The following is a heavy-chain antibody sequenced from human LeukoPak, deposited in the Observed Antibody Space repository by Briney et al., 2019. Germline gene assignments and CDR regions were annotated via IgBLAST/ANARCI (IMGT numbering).Heavy chain of an antibody. CDR3: ANDREAFGSGTDPDFDY. J-gene: IGHJ4*02. V-gene: IGHV3-23*01. CDR1: GFTFSSYA. D-gene: IGHD3-10*01. CDR2: ISGSGGST. Sequence: GGSLRLSCAASGFTFSSYAMSWVRQAPGKGLEWVSAISGSGGSTYYADSVKGRFTISRDNSKNTLYLQMNSLRAEDTAVYYCANDREAFGSGTDPDFDYWGQGTLVTVSS.